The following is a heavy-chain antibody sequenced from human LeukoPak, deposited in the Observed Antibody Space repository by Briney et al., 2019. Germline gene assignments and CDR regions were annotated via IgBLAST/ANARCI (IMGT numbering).Heavy chain of an antibody. Sequence: GGSLRLSCAASGFTFSSYAMSWVRQAPGKGLEWVSAISGSGGSTYYADSVKGRFTISRDNSKNTLYLQMNSLRSDDTAVYYCARGPGRWYYYGSGSWPNDYWGQGTLVTVSS. CDR3: ARGPGRWYYYGSGSWPNDY. V-gene: IGHV3-23*01. D-gene: IGHD3-10*01. J-gene: IGHJ4*02. CDR1: GFTFSSYA. CDR2: ISGSGGST.